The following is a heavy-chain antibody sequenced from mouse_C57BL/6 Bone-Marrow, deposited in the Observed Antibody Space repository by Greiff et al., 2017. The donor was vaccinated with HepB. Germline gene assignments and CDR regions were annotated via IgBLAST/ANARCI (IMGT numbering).Heavy chain of an antibody. CDR1: GYTFTDYN. D-gene: IGHD1-1*01. Sequence: VQLQQSGPELVKPGASVKIPCKASGYTFTDYNMDWVKQSHGKSLEWIGDINPNNGGTIYNQKFKDKATLTADKSSSTAYMQLSSLTYEDSAVYYCARYDTVVASDYFDYWGQGTTLTVSS. CDR3: ARYDTVVASDYFDY. J-gene: IGHJ2*01. V-gene: IGHV1-18*01. CDR2: INPNNGGT.